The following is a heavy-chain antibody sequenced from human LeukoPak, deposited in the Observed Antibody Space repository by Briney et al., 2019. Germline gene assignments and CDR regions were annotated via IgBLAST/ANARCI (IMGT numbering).Heavy chain of an antibody. Sequence: GGSLRLSCAASGFTFSSYSMNWVGQAPGKGLEWVSYISSSSSTIYYADSVKGRFTISRDNAKNSLYLQMNGLRVEDTAVYYCTRRLDEWGQGTLVTVSS. V-gene: IGHV3-48*01. CDR1: GFTFSSYS. J-gene: IGHJ4*02. CDR3: TRRLDE. D-gene: IGHD3-16*01. CDR2: ISSSSSTI.